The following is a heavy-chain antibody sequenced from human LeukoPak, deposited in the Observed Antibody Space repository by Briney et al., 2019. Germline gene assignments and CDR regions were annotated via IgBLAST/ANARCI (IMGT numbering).Heavy chain of an antibody. CDR3: AMAPFWSGSTPNY. V-gene: IGHV4-59*08. J-gene: IGHJ4*02. D-gene: IGHD3-3*01. CDR2: IYYSGST. CDR1: GGSISSYY. Sequence: TSETLSLTCTVSGGSISSYYWSWIRQPPGKGLERIGYIYYSGSTNYNPSLKSRVTISVDTSKNQFSLKLSSVTAADTAVYYCAMAPFWSGSTPNYRGQGTLVTVSS.